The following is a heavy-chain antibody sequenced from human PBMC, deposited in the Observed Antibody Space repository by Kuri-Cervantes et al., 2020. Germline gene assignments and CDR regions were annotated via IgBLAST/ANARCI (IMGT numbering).Heavy chain of an antibody. CDR3: ARDLYYYDSSGYPGLGYYYYGMDV. CDR1: GFTASSNY. D-gene: IGHD3-22*01. Sequence: LSLTCAASGFTASSNYMSWVRQAPGKGLEWVANIKQDGSEKYYVDSVKGRFTISRDNAKNSLYLQMNSLRAEDTAVYYCARDLYYYDSSGYPGLGYYYYGMDVWGQGTTVTVSS. V-gene: IGHV3-7*01. J-gene: IGHJ6*02. CDR2: IKQDGSEK.